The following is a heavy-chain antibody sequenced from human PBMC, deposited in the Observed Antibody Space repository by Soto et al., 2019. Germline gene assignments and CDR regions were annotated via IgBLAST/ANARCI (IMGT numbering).Heavy chain of an antibody. J-gene: IGHJ4*02. CDR3: AMGLAAAGPLDY. CDR1: GFTFSSSA. Sequence: PGGSLRLSCAASGFTFSSSAMSWVRQAPGRGLEWFSTISGSGGTPYYADSVKGRFIISRDNSKNTLYLVLNSLRAEDTAVYYCAMGLAAAGPLDYWGQGTLVTVSS. V-gene: IGHV3-23*01. CDR2: ISGSGGTP. D-gene: IGHD6-13*01.